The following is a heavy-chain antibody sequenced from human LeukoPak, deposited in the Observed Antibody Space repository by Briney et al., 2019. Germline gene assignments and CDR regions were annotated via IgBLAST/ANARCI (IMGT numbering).Heavy chain of an antibody. D-gene: IGHD2-8*01. CDR3: AKDRVPMDATNAFHI. CDR2: ISGSGGST. J-gene: IGHJ3*02. V-gene: IGHV3-23*01. CDR1: GFTFSSSA. Sequence: PGGSLRLSRAASGFTFSSSAMSWVRQAPGKGLEWVSAISGSGGSTYYADSVKGRFTISRDNSKNTLYLQMNSLRAEDTAVYYCAKDRVPMDATNAFHIWGQGTMVTVSS.